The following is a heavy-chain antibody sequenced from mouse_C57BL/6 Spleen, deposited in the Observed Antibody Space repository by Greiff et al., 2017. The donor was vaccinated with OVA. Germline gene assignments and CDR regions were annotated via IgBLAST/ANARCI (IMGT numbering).Heavy chain of an antibody. D-gene: IGHD3-2*02. Sequence: EVMLVESGGGLVKPGGSLKLSCAASGFTFSSYAMSWVRQTPEKRLEWVATISDGGSYTYYPDNVKGRFTISRDNAKNNLYLQMSHLKSEDTAMYYCARDRTAQATDFDYWGQGTTLTDSS. CDR1: GFTFSSYA. CDR3: ARDRTAQATDFDY. CDR2: ISDGGSYT. J-gene: IGHJ2*01. V-gene: IGHV5-4*01.